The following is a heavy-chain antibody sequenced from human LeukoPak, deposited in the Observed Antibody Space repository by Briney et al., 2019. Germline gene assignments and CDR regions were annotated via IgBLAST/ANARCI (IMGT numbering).Heavy chain of an antibody. Sequence: SETLSLTCTVSGGSISSGAYYWSWIRQHPGKGLEWIGYIYYSGSTYYNPSLKSRVTISLDTSKNQFSLKLSSVTAADTAVYYCARGTPPLIIGQGTSLDYWGQGTLVTVSS. V-gene: IGHV4-31*03. CDR2: IYYSGST. CDR3: ARGTPPLIIGQGTSLDY. D-gene: IGHD2-8*01. CDR1: GGSISSGAYY. J-gene: IGHJ4*02.